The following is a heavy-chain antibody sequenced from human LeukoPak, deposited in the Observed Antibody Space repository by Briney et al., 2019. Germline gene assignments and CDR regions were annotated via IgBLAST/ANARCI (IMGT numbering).Heavy chain of an antibody. D-gene: IGHD1-26*01. J-gene: IGHJ4*02. CDR2: ISAYNGNT. CDR1: GYTFTSYG. V-gene: IGHV1-18*01. CDR3: ARSASKSPRVGATDY. Sequence: VASVKVSCKASGYTFTSYGISWVRQAPGQGLEWMGWISAYNGNTNYAQKLQGRVTMTTDTSTSTAYMELRSLRSDDTAVYYCARSASKSPRVGATDYWGQGTLVTVSS.